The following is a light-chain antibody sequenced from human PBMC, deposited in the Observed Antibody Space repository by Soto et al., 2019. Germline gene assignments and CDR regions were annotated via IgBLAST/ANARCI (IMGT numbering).Light chain of an antibody. V-gene: IGLV2-14*01. Sequence: QSALTQPASVSGSPGQSITISCTGTSSDVGGYNYVSWYQQHPGKAPKLMIYDVSNRPSGVSNRFSGSKSGNTASLTISGLQAEDEADYYCSSYTSSSTGPGFFGTGTKVTVL. CDR1: SSDVGGYNY. CDR3: SSYTSSSTGPGF. J-gene: IGLJ1*01. CDR2: DVS.